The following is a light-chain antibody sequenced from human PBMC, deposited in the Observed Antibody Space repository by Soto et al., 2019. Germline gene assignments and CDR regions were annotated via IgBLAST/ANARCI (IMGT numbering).Light chain of an antibody. Sequence: EIVLTPSPGTLSLSPGERATLSCRASQSVSSSYLAWYQQKPGQAPRLLIYGASSRATGIPDRFSGSGSGTDFTLTISRLEPEEFAVYYCQQYGSSPLTFGGGTKVDIK. CDR3: QQYGSSPLT. CDR2: GAS. CDR1: QSVSSSY. V-gene: IGKV3-20*01. J-gene: IGKJ4*01.